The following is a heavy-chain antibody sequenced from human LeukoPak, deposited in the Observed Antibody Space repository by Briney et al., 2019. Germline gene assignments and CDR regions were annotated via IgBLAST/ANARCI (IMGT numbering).Heavy chain of an antibody. Sequence: PGGSLRLSCAASGFTFSSYSMNWVRQAPGKGLEWVSSISSSSSYIYYADSVKGRFTISRDNAKNSLYLQMNSLRAEDTAVYYCAKDGYYYYGSVLYYFDYWGQGTLVTVSS. CDR2: ISSSSSYI. CDR3: AKDGYYYYGSVLYYFDY. V-gene: IGHV3-21*01. J-gene: IGHJ4*02. D-gene: IGHD3-10*01. CDR1: GFTFSSYS.